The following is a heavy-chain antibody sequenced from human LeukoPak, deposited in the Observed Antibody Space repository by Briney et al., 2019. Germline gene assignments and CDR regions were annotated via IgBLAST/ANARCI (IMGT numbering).Heavy chain of an antibody. J-gene: IGHJ6*03. V-gene: IGHV1-18*01. CDR2: ISAYNGNT. D-gene: IGHD6-19*01. Sequence: ASVKVSCKVSGYTLTELSMHWVRQAPGQGLEWMGWISAYNGNTNCAQKLQGRVTMTTDTSTSTAYMELRSLRSDDTAVYYCARAGGEGLVGAQYYYMDFWEKGPRVPFPS. CDR3: ARAGGEGLVGAQYYYMDF. CDR1: GYTLTELS.